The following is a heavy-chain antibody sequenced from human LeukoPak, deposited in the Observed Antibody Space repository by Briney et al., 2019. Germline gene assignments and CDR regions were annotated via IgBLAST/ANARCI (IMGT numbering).Heavy chain of an antibody. CDR2: ISDYNGNT. CDR1: LYTFTCYG. J-gene: IGHJ5*02. V-gene: IGHV1-18*01. D-gene: IGHD4-11*01. CDR3: ARDLYRDSLPVSWFDP. Sequence: ASVKVSCKASLYTFTCYGISWVRQAPGQGLEWMGWISDYNGNTNYAQKLQGRVTMTTDTSTSTAYMELRSLRSDDSAVYYCARDLYRDSLPVSWFDPWGQGTLVTVSS.